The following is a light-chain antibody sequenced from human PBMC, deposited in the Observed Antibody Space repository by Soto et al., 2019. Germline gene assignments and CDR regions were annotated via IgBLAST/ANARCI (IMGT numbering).Light chain of an antibody. V-gene: IGKV3-15*01. CDR1: QSVSSY. CDR3: QQHYVLPLT. Sequence: EIVMTQSPATLSVSPGERVTLSCRASQSVSSYLAWYQQKPGQAPRLVLSAASTRAPDIPARFSGSGSVTQFTLTVTSLRSEDFAVYYCQQHYVLPLTFGPGTKE. J-gene: IGKJ3*01. CDR2: AAS.